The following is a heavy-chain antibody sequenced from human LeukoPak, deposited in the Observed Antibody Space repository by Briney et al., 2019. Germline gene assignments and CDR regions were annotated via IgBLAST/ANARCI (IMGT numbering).Heavy chain of an antibody. J-gene: IGHJ3*02. Sequence: GGSLRLSCRASRFSFSDYDMHWVRQAPGKGLEWVAVISYDGSVKHYADSVRGRFTISRDNPKSTLFLQMNSLRTDDTSVYFCAKFAYNWNAPDGFDMWGQGTMVIVSS. V-gene: IGHV3-30*18. CDR1: RFSFSDYD. CDR3: AKFAYNWNAPDGFDM. D-gene: IGHD1-1*01. CDR2: ISYDGSVK.